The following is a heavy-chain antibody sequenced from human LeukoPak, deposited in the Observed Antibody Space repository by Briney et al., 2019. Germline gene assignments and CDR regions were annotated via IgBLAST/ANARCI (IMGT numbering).Heavy chain of an antibody. CDR3: ARGPTDGYNYGFDY. D-gene: IGHD5-24*01. CDR1: GASINNYY. Sequence: NSSETLSLTCTVSGASINNYYWSWVRQSPGKGPEWIGYIYSSGSTNYNPSLKSRVTISLDTSKTQFSLKLNSVIAADTAIYFCARGPTDGYNYGFDYWGQGTLVTVPS. CDR2: IYSSGST. J-gene: IGHJ4*02. V-gene: IGHV4-59*01.